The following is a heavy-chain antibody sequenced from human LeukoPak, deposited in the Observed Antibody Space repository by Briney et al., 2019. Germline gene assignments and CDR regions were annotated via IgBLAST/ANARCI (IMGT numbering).Heavy chain of an antibody. V-gene: IGHV3-30-3*01. CDR1: GFTFSNYA. CDR3: ARDRFIAAAATFGDY. CDR2: ISYDGNNK. D-gene: IGHD6-13*01. J-gene: IGHJ4*02. Sequence: GRSLRLSCAASGFTFSNYAMHWVRQAPGKGLEWVAVISYDGNNKYHADSVKGRFTISRDNSKNTLYLQMNSLRADDTAVYYCARDRFIAAAATFGDYWGQGTLVTVSS.